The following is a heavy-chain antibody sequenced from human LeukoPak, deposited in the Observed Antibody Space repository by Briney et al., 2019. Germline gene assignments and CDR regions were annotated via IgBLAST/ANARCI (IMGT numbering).Heavy chain of an antibody. J-gene: IGHJ3*02. CDR1: GFTVSNNY. CDR2: TYSDSST. CDR3: VRKNRDFNAAFDI. D-gene: IGHD2-21*02. Sequence: GGSLRLSCAASGFTVSNNYMSWVRQAPGKGLEWVSITYSDSSTNYADSVKGRFTISRDTSQTTLSLQMNSLRAEDTAVYYCVRKNRDFNAAFDIWGQGTVVTVSS. V-gene: IGHV3-53*01.